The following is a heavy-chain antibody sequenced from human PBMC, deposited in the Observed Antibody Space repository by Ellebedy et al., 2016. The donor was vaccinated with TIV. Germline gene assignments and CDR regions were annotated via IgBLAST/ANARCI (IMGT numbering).Heavy chain of an antibody. D-gene: IGHD6-13*01. CDR3: AREGSSSRYIDY. Sequence: GESLKISXTGSGFTFSDYAMTWVRQAPGKGLEWISFITTTDAMSYADSVQGRFSISRDNAKNSLYLEMSSLRAEDTAIYYCAREGSSSRYIDYWGQGTLVTVSS. J-gene: IGHJ4*02. CDR1: GFTFSDYA. V-gene: IGHV3-69-1*02. CDR2: ITTTDAM.